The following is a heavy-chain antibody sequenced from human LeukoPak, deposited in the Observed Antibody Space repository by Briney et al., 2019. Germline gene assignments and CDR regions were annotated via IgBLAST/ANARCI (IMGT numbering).Heavy chain of an antibody. J-gene: IGHJ6*02. CDR1: GFTFSSYS. V-gene: IGHV3-21*01. Sequence: GGSLRLSCAASGFTFSSYSMNWVRQAPGKGLEWVSSISSSSSYIYYADSVKGRFTISRDNAKNSLYLQMNSLRAEDTAAYYCAGFCSSWSCMDVWGQGTTVTVSS. CDR2: ISSSSSYI. D-gene: IGHD6-13*01. CDR3: AGFCSSWSCMDV.